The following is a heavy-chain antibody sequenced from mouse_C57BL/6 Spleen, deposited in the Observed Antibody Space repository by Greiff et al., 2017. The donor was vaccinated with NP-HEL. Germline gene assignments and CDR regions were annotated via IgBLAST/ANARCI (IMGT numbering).Heavy chain of an antibody. CDR3: ARDSSGSWFAY. Sequence: VQLQQSGAELVKPGASVKLSCKASGYTFTEYTIHWVKQRPGQGLEWIARIYPGSGNTYYNEKFKGKATLTAEKSSSTAYMQLSSLTSEDSAVYFCARDSSGSWFAYWGQGTLVTVSA. D-gene: IGHD3-2*02. CDR1: GYTFTEYT. J-gene: IGHJ3*01. V-gene: IGHV1-76*01. CDR2: IYPGSGNT.